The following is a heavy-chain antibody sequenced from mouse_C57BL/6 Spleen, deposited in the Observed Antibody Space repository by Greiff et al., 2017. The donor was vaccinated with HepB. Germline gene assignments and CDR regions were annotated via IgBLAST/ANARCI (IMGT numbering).Heavy chain of an antibody. CDR1: GFTFSSYG. D-gene: IGHD2-4*01. CDR3: ARRGITPGAMDY. CDR2: ISSGGSYT. Sequence: EVKLMESGGDLVKPGGSLKLSCAASGFTFSSYGMSWLRQTPDKRLEWVATISSGGSYTYYPDSVKGRFTISRDNAKNTLYLQMSSLKSEDTAMYYCARRGITPGAMDYWGQGTSVTVSS. J-gene: IGHJ4*01. V-gene: IGHV5-6*02.